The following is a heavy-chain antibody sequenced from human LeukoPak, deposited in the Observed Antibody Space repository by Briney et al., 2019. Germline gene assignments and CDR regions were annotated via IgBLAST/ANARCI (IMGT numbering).Heavy chain of an antibody. V-gene: IGHV3-66*01. CDR3: ARGDYDSSGYGGAY. D-gene: IGHD3-22*01. J-gene: IGHJ4*02. Sequence: PGGSLRLSCAASGFTFSSYNMNWVRQAPGKGLEWVSVIYSGGSTYYADSVKGRFTISRDNSKNTLYLQMNSLRAEDTAVYYCARGDYDSSGYGGAYWGQGTLVTVSS. CDR1: GFTFSSYN. CDR2: IYSGGST.